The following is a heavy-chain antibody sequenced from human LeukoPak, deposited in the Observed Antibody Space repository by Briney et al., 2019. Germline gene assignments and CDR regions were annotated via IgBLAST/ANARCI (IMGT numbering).Heavy chain of an antibody. CDR2: ISYDGSNK. D-gene: IGHD5-18*01. CDR1: GFTFSDYS. V-gene: IGHV3-30*03. CDR3: ASPGYSYGGVDY. J-gene: IGHJ4*02. Sequence: SGGSLRLSCAASGFTFSDYSMNWVRQAPGKGLEWVAVISYDGSNKYYADSVKGRFTISRDNSRNTLYLQMNSLRAEDTAVYYCASPGYSYGGVDYWGQGTLVTVSS.